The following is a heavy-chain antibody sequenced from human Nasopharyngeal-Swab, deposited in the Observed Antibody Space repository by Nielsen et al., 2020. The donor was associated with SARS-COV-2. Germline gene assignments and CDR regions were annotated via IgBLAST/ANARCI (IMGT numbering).Heavy chain of an antibody. Sequence: GGSLRLSCAASGSTSSSYTMHWVRQAPGKGLEWVAVISYDGSNKYYADSVKARFTISRDISKNTLYLQMNSLRAEDTAVFYCASTPLDSSGYYYAFHYWGRGTLVTVSS. V-gene: IGHV3-30-3*01. D-gene: IGHD3-22*01. CDR1: GSTSSSYT. CDR2: ISYDGSNK. CDR3: ASTPLDSSGYYYAFHY. J-gene: IGHJ4*02.